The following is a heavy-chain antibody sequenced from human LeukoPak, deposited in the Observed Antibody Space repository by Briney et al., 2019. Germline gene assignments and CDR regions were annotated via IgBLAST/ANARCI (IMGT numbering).Heavy chain of an antibody. CDR3: ANSKVPREDCSVTSCYAGFGPFDI. CDR2: TSYDGIQK. D-gene: IGHD2-2*01. CDR1: GFTFSSYG. J-gene: IGHJ3*02. Sequence: GGSLRLSCAASGFTFSSYGMHWVRQAPGKGLEWVAGTSYDGIQKYYEDSVKGRFTISRDNSKNTLYLQMNSLRTEDTAVYYCANSKVPREDCSVTSCYAGFGPFDIWGQGTMVSVSS. V-gene: IGHV3-30*18.